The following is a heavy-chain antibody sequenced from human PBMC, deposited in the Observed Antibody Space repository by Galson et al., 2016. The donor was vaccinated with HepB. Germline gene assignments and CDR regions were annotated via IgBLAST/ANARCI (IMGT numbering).Heavy chain of an antibody. CDR2: IIPLFGLT. J-gene: IGHJ4*02. Sequence: SVKVSCKASGGMFSSYVFSWVRQAPGQGLEWVGGIIPLFGLTSYAQKFHDRVTITADGFTNTVYMNLTSLNSEDTATYFCARYTMVRGAADFWGQGTLVSCSS. D-gene: IGHD3-10*01. V-gene: IGHV1-69*13. CDR1: GGMFSSYV. CDR3: ARYTMVRGAADF.